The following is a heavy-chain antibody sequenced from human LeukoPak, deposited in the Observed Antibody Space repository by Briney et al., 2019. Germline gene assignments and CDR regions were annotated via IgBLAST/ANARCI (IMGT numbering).Heavy chain of an antibody. CDR3: AREWGAAGDFNWFDP. V-gene: IGHV3-48*04. CDR1: GFTFNIYS. Sequence: GRSLRLSCAASGFTFNIYSMHWVRQAPGKARVWGLYISSSGDTLYYADSVKGRFTISRDNAKNSLYLQMNSLRAEDTAVYYCAREWGAAGDFNWFDPWGQGTLVTVSS. J-gene: IGHJ5*02. D-gene: IGHD2-21*01. CDR2: ISSSGDTL.